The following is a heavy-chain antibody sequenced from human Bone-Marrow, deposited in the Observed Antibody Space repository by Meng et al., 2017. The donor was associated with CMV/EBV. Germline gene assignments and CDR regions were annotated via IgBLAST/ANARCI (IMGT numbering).Heavy chain of an antibody. CDR1: GYTFTSYY. V-gene: IGHV1-46*01. D-gene: IGHD1-14*01. Sequence: ASVKVSCKASGYTFTSYYMHWVRQAPGQGLEWMGVINPNGGTTAYAQKFQGRVTMTGDTSPSTNYMELNSLSSEDTAVYFCAAKIDITYFDFWRQGTVVTVSS. CDR2: INPNGGTT. J-gene: IGHJ4*02. CDR3: AAKIDITYFDF.